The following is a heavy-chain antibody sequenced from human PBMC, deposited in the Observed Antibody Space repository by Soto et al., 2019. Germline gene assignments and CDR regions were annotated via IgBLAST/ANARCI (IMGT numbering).Heavy chain of an antibody. J-gene: IGHJ6*02. CDR1: GDSVSSNSAA. CDR2: TYYGSKWYN. CDR3: ARERCSGGSCYYYYYYYGMDV. Sequence: SQTLSLTCAISGDSVSSNSAAWNWIRQSPSRGLEWLGRTYYGSKWYNDYAVSVKSRITINPDTSKNQFSLQLNSVTPEDTAVYYCARERCSGGSCYYYYYYYGMDVWGQGTTVTVSS. V-gene: IGHV6-1*01. D-gene: IGHD2-15*01.